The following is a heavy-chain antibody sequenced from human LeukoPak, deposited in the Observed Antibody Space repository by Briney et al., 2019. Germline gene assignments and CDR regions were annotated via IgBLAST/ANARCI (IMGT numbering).Heavy chain of an antibody. D-gene: IGHD4-17*01. CDR2: IYYSGST. J-gene: IGHJ3*02. V-gene: IGHV4-59*01. CDR3: ARGGLRDAFDI. CDR1: GGSISSYY. Sequence: PSQTLSLTCTVSGGSISSYYWSWIRQPPGKGLEWIGYIYYSGSTNYNPSLKSRVTISVDTSKNQFSLKLSSVTAADTAVYYCARGGLRDAFDIWGQGTMVTVSS.